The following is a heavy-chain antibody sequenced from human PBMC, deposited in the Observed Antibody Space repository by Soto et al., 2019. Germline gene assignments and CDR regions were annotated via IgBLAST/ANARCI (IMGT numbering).Heavy chain of an antibody. V-gene: IGHV1-69*13. Sequence: SVKVSCKASGATLNTFINYGITWVRQAPGQGLEWMGGIIPVFGTAHYAQKFQGRVTISADESTSTVHMEVRSLRSDDTAVYYCAREGVAPYYYYGMDVWGQGTPVTVSS. CDR3: AREGVAPYYYYGMDV. CDR2: IIPVFGTA. D-gene: IGHD5-12*01. J-gene: IGHJ6*02. CDR1: GATLNTFINYG.